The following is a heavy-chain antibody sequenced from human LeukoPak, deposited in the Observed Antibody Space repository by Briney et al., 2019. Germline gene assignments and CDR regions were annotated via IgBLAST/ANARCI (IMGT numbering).Heavy chain of an antibody. V-gene: IGHV3-23*01. Sequence: GGSLRLSCAASGFTFSSYAMSWVRQAPGKGLEWVSAISGSGGSTYYADSVKGRFTISRDNSKNTLYLQMNSLRAEDTALYFCAKSSGFGGLFDSWGQGTRVTVSS. J-gene: IGHJ4*02. D-gene: IGHD3-10*01. CDR1: GFTFSSYA. CDR2: ISGSGGST. CDR3: AKSSGFGGLFDS.